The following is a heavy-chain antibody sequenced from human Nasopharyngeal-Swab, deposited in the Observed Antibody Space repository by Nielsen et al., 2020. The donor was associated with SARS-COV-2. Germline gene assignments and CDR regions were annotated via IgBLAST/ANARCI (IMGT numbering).Heavy chain of an antibody. CDR2: ISWNSGSI. Sequence: SLKISCAASGFTFDDYAMHWVRQAPGKGLEWVSGISWNSGSIGYVDSVKGRFTISRDNAKNSLYLQMNSLRAEDTALYYCAPLAPMDVWGKGTTVTVSS. CDR3: APLAPMDV. J-gene: IGHJ6*03. V-gene: IGHV3-9*01. CDR1: GFTFDDYA.